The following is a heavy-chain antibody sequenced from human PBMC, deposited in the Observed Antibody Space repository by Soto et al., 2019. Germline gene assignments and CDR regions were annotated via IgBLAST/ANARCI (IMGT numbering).Heavy chain of an antibody. CDR3: ARGPPMIFGVAYYYYGMDV. Sequence: QVQLQQWGAGLLKPSETLSLTCAVYGGSFSGYYWSWIRQPPGKGLEWIGEINHSGSTNYNPSLKRRVTISVDTSKNQFSLKLSSVTAADTAVYYCARGPPMIFGVAYYYYGMDVWGQGTTVAVSS. J-gene: IGHJ6*02. CDR1: GGSFSGYY. CDR2: INHSGST. V-gene: IGHV4-34*01. D-gene: IGHD3-3*01.